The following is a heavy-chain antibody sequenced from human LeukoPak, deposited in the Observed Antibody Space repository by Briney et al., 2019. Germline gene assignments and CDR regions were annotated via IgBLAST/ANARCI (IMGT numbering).Heavy chain of an antibody. Sequence: GGPLRLSCAASGFTFGTYTMNWVRQAPGRGLEWVSSINSASTSIHYADSAKGRFTISRDNTKNSLYLQMNSLRVEDTAVYYCARDYDGGSLDYWGQGTLVTVSS. CDR2: INSASTSI. J-gene: IGHJ4*02. CDR1: GFTFGTYT. D-gene: IGHD1-26*01. CDR3: ARDYDGGSLDY. V-gene: IGHV3-21*01.